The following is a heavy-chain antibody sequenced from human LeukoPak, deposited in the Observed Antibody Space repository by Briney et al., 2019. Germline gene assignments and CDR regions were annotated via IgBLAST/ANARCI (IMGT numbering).Heavy chain of an antibody. J-gene: IGHJ3*02. CDR2: IFSSGST. CDR3: ARRAYGGKAASGM. Sequence: PSETLSLTCSVSGGSIISDTYYWSWIRQPAGRGLEWIGRIFSSGSTNYNPSLKSRVTMSVDTSKNQFSLKLSSVTAADTAVYYCARRAYGGKAASGMWGQGTMVTVSS. V-gene: IGHV4-61*02. D-gene: IGHD4-23*01. CDR1: GGSIISDTYY.